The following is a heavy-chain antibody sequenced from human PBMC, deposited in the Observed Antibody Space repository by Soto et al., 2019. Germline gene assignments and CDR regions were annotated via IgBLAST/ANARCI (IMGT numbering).Heavy chain of an antibody. V-gene: IGHV3-23*01. CDR3: AKEVSLGSTVDLGY. CDR2: ISGSGGST. Sequence: AGGSLRLSCAASGSPFSIFARSWVRKSPGKGLEWVSTISGSGGSTYYADAVKGRFTISRDNSMDTLFLQMKSLRVEDTAIYYCAKEVSLGSTVDLGYWGQGTLVTVSS. J-gene: IGHJ4*02. CDR1: GSPFSIFA. D-gene: IGHD7-27*01.